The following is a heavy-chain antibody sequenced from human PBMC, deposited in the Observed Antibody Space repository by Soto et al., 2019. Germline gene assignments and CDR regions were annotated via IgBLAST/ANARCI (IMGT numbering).Heavy chain of an antibody. CDR2: MNPNSGNT. J-gene: IGHJ5*02. CDR1: GYTFTSYD. D-gene: IGHD3-10*01. CDR3: ARGAPTSRDYYGSGDTGFDP. Sequence: QVQLVQSGAEVKKPGASVKVSCKASGYTFTSYDINWVRQATGQGLEWMGWMNPNSGNTGYAQKFQGRVTMTRNTSISTAYMELSSLRSEDTAVYYCARGAPTSRDYYGSGDTGFDPWGQGTLVTVSS. V-gene: IGHV1-8*01.